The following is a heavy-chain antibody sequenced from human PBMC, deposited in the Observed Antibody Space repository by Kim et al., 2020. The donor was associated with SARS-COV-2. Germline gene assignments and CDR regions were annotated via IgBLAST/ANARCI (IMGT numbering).Heavy chain of an antibody. V-gene: IGHV4-34*01. J-gene: IGHJ6*02. CDR1: GGSFSGYY. D-gene: IGHD2-2*01. Sequence: SETLSLTCAVYGGSFSGYYWSWIRQPPGKGLEWIGEINHSGSTNYNPSLKSRVTISVDTSKNQFSLKLSSVTAADTAVYYCARRVIVVVPAAKEGGMDVWGQGTTVTVSS. CDR2: INHSGST. CDR3: ARRVIVVVPAAKEGGMDV.